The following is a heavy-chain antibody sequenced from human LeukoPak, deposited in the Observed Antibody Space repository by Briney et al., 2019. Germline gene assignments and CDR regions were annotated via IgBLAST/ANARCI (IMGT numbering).Heavy chain of an antibody. D-gene: IGHD4-17*01. J-gene: IGHJ5*02. CDR3: AKYYGDSVLNWFDP. CDR2: ISGSGGST. V-gene: IGHV3-23*01. Sequence: GGSLRLSCVASGFSFSTYAMTWVRQGPGEGLEWVSVISGSGGSTYYADSVKGRYTISRDNSKNTLYLQMNSLRAEDTAVYYCAKYYGDSVLNWFDPWGQGSLVTVSS. CDR1: GFSFSTYA.